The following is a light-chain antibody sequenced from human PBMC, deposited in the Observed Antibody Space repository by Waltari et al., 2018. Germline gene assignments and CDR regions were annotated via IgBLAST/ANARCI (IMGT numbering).Light chain of an antibody. CDR2: EVN. J-gene: IGLJ1*01. CDR3: SSYAGSNNLV. CDR1: SSDVGGYNY. V-gene: IGLV2-8*01. Sequence: QSALTQPTSASGSRGQSVTISCTGTSSDVGGYNYVSWYQHHPGEAPKLMIFEVNKRPPGVPDRFSGSNSGNTASLTVSGLQAEDDADYYCSSYAGSNNLVFGTGTKVTVL.